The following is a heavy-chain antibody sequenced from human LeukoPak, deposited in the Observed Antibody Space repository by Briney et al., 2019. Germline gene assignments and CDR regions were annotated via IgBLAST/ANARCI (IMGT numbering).Heavy chain of an antibody. V-gene: IGHV4-39*07. CDR2: IYYSGST. CDR1: GGSISSSSYY. CDR3: ARRGSRITIFGVVTKIWYFDL. D-gene: IGHD3-3*01. Sequence: SQTLSLTCTVSGGSISSSSYYWGWIRQPPGKGLEWIGSIYYSGSTHFNPSLKSRVTISVDTSKNQFSLKLSSVTAADTAVYYCARRGSRITIFGVVTKIWYFDLWGRGTLVTVSS. J-gene: IGHJ2*01.